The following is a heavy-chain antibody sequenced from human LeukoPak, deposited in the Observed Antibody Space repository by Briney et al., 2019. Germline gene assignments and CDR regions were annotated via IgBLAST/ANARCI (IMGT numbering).Heavy chain of an antibody. V-gene: IGHV4-38-2*02. CDR2: IYHSGSS. CDR3: AVPTA. Sequence: PETLSLTCIVSGYSISSGYYWGWIRQPPGKGLEWIGSIYHSGSSLYNPSLKSRVTISVDTSKNQFSLKLSSVTAADTAVYYCAVPTAWGQGTLVTVSS. J-gene: IGHJ5*02. CDR1: GYSISSGYY.